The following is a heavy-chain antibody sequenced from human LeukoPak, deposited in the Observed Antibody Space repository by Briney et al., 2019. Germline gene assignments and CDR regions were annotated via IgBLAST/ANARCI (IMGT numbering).Heavy chain of an antibody. D-gene: IGHD4-11*01. Sequence: PSETLSLTCAVSGGSISSGGYSWSWIRQPPGKGLEWIGYIYHSGSTYYNPSLKSRVTISVDTSKNQFSLKLSSVTAADTAVYYCARVRLHLLWFDPWGQGTLVTVSS. CDR2: IYHSGST. J-gene: IGHJ5*02. CDR3: ARVRLHLLWFDP. V-gene: IGHV4-30-2*01. CDR1: GGSISSGGYS.